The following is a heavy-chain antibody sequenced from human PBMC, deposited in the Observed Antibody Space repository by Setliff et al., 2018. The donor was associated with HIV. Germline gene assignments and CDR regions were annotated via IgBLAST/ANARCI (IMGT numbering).Heavy chain of an antibody. V-gene: IGHV4-4*07. Sequence: TLSLTCTVPGGSNSSYYWSWIRQPAGKGLEWIGRIYTSGSTNYNPPLKSRVTMSVDTSKNQFSLKLSSVTAADTAVYYCARDQANYYDSSGYYYFDYWGQGTLVTVSS. J-gene: IGHJ4*02. CDR1: GGSNSSYY. CDR2: IYTSGST. CDR3: ARDQANYYDSSGYYYFDY. D-gene: IGHD3-22*01.